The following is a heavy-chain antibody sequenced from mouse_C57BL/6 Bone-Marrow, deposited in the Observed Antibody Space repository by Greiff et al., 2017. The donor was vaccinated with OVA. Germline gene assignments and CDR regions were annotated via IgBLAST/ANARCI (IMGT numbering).Heavy chain of an antibody. CDR1: GFTFSSYA. Sequence: EVMLVESGEGLVKPGGSLKLSCAASGFTFSSYAMSWVRQTPEKRLEWVAYISSGGDYIYYADTVKGRFTISRDNARNTLYLQMSSLKSEDTAMYYCTREGGYYGRGYFDVWGTGTTVTVSS. CDR3: TREGGYYGRGYFDV. D-gene: IGHD1-1*01. V-gene: IGHV5-9-1*02. CDR2: ISSGGDYI. J-gene: IGHJ1*03.